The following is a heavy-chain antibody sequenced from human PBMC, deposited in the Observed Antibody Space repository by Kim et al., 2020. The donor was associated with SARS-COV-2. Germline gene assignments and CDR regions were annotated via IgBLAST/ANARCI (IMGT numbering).Heavy chain of an antibody. CDR3: ARHSGASYFDY. CDR1: GYSFTSYW. V-gene: IGHV5-10-1*01. D-gene: IGHD3-10*01. Sequence: GESLKISCKGSGYSFTSYWISWVRQMPGKGLEWMGRIDPSDSYTNYSTSFQGHVPIPADKSIRTAYLQWSSLKASDTAIYYCARHSGASYFDYWGQGTLVTVSS. J-gene: IGHJ4*02. CDR2: IDPSDSYT.